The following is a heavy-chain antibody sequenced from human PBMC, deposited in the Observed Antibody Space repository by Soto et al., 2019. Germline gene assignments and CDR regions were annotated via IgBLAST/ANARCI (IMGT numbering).Heavy chain of an antibody. CDR2: IIPIFGTA. CDR1: GGTFSSYA. D-gene: IGHD3-3*01. CDR3: ASRTRFLEWLFLY. Sequence: SVKVSCRASGGTFSSYAISWVRQAPGQGLEWMGGIIPIFGTANYAQKFQGRVTITADESTSTAYMELSSLRSEDTAVYYCASRTRFLEWLFLYWGQGTLVTVSS. V-gene: IGHV1-69*13. J-gene: IGHJ4*01.